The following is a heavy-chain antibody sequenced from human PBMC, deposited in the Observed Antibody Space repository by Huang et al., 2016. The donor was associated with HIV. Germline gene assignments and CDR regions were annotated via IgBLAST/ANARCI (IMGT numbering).Heavy chain of an antibody. CDR1: GDFISSTNYY. D-gene: IGHD6-13*01. Sequence: QLQLQESGPGQAKPSATLSLTRTVSGDFISSTNYYWGWIRQSPGEGREWVGSVYHRGSTNYNPSLKSRVTLSVETSRNQFSLRLNSVTAADTAVYYCASQHIGAAATWFWGRGTQVAVSS. CDR2: VYHRGST. J-gene: IGHJ4*02. V-gene: IGHV4-39*01. CDR3: ASQHIGAAATWF.